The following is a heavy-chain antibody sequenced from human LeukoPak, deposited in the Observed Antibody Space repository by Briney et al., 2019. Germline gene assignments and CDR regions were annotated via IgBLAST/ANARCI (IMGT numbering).Heavy chain of an antibody. J-gene: IGHJ6*03. CDR2: IYYSGTT. CDR1: GGSMSSYY. D-gene: IGHD2-2*01. CDR3: ARLGRHQLPGLTYNYHDIEV. Sequence: PSETLSLTCTVSGGSMSSYYWSWIRQPAGKGLEWIGYIYYSGTTNYDPSLRSRVTMSVDTSVNQFSLRLSSVTAADTAVYYCARLGRHQLPGLTYNYHDIEVWGKGTTVTVSS. V-gene: IGHV4-59*08.